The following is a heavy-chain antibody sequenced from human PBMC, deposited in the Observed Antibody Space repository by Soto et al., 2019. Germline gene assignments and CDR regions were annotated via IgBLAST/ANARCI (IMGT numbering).Heavy chain of an antibody. D-gene: IGHD3-22*01. J-gene: IGHJ3*02. CDR2: ISWNSGSI. Sequence: GGYLRLSCAASGFTFDDYAMHWVRQAPGKGLEWVSGISWNSGSIGYADSVKGRFTISRDNAKNSLYLQMNSLRAEDTALYYCAKYIDDRSSRGAFDIWGQGTMVTVSS. V-gene: IGHV3-9*01. CDR1: GFTFDDYA. CDR3: AKYIDDRSSRGAFDI.